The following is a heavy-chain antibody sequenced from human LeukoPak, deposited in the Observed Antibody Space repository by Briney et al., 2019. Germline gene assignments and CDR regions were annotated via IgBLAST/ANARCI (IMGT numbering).Heavy chain of an antibody. CDR1: GYSFTSSY. CDR3: ARDQEGFDY. V-gene: IGHV1-46*01. CDR2: ICPRDGST. J-gene: IGHJ4*02. Sequence: ASVKVSCKASGYSFTSSYIHWVRQAPGQGLEWMGMICPRDGSTSYAQRFQDRVTVTRDTSTSTVHMELSGLRSEDTAVYYCARDQEGFDYWGQGTQVTVSS.